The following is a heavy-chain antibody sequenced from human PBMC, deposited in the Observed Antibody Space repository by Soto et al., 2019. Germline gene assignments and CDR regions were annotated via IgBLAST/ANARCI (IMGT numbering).Heavy chain of an antibody. V-gene: IGHV4-30-4*01. J-gene: IGHJ5*02. CDR1: GGSIISGDYY. D-gene: IGHD3-10*01. CDR2: IYYSGST. CDR3: ARTLWFGEGGGWFDP. Sequence: QVQLQESGPGLVKPSQTLSLTCTVSGGSIISGDYYWSWIRQPPGKGLEWIGYIYYSGSTYYNPSLKSRVTISVDTSKNQFSLKLSSVTAADTAVYYCARTLWFGEGGGWFDPWGQGTLVNVSS.